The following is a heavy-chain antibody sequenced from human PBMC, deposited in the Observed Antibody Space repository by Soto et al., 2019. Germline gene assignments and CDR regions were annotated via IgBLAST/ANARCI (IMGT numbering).Heavy chain of an antibody. V-gene: IGHV3-30-3*01. D-gene: IGHD3-3*01. J-gene: IGHJ6*02. CDR3: ARAQNYDFWSGYYLGADYYYYGMDV. CDR1: GFTFSSYA. Sequence: QVQLVESGGGVVQPGRSLRLSCAASGFTFSSYAMHWVRQAPGKGLEWVAVISYDGSNKYYADSVKGRFTISRDNSKNTLYLQMNSLRAEDTAVYYCARAQNYDFWSGYYLGADYYYYGMDVWGQGTTVTVSS. CDR2: ISYDGSNK.